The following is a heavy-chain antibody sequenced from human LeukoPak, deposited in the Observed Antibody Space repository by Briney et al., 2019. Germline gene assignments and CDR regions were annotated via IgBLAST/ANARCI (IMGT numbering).Heavy chain of an antibody. Sequence: GGSLRLSCSASGFIFSNYWMTWVRQVPGKGLEWVANIKQDGSEKYYVDSVKGRFTISRDNAKKSLYLQMNSLRAEDTAVYFCARDMIILQSWGQGTLVTVSS. V-gene: IGHV3-7*04. CDR3: ARDMIILQS. D-gene: IGHD3-16*01. J-gene: IGHJ5*02. CDR1: GFIFSNYW. CDR2: IKQDGSEK.